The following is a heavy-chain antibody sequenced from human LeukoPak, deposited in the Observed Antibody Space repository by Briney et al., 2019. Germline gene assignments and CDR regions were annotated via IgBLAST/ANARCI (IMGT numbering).Heavy chain of an antibody. CDR3: ARGYSSGWHFDY. V-gene: IGHV3-11*06. D-gene: IGHD6-19*01. CDR2: ISNSSSYT. CDR1: GFTFSDYY. J-gene: IGHJ4*02. Sequence: SGGSLRLSCAASGFTFSDYYMSWIRQAPGKGLEWVSYISNSSSYTNYADSVKGRFTISRDNSKNTLYLQMNSLRAEDTAVYYCARGYSSGWHFDYWGQGTLVTVSS.